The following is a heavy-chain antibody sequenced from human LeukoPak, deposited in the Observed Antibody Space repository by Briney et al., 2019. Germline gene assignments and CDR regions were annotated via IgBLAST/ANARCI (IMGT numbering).Heavy chain of an antibody. V-gene: IGHV3-30*02. CDR1: GFTFSSCG. CDR3: AKEAYCSGGSCPYYFDY. CDR2: IRYDGSNK. Sequence: GGSLRLSCAASGFTFSSCGMHWVRQAPGKGLEWVAFIRYDGSNKYYADSVKGRFTISRDNSKNTLYLQMNSLRAEDTAVYYCAKEAYCSGGSCPYYFDYWGQGTLVTVSS. D-gene: IGHD2-15*01. J-gene: IGHJ4*02.